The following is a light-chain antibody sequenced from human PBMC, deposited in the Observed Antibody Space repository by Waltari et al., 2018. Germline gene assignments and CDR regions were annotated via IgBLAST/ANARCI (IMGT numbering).Light chain of an antibody. CDR3: MQALHTPPT. Sequence: EIVMTQSPLSLPVTPGEPASISCRSSQSLLHSAGYNYLNWYLQKPGQSPQLLIYLSFIRASGVPDRFTGSGAGTDFTLKISRVEAEDVGFYYCMQALHTPPTFGQGTRAEIK. CDR2: LSF. CDR1: QSLLHSAGYNY. V-gene: IGKV2-28*01. J-gene: IGKJ1*01.